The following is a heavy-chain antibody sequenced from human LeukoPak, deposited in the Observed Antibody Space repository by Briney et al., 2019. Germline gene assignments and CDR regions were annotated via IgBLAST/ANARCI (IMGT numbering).Heavy chain of an antibody. J-gene: IGHJ4*02. CDR1: GGSISSGSYY. CDR2: IYTSGTT. CDR3: ATSEGY. Sequence: SQTLSLTCTVSGGSISSGSYYWSWIRQPAGKGLEWIGRIYTSGTTNYNPSLKSRITMSVDTSKNQFSLKLSSVTAADTAVYYCATSEGYWGQGTLVTVS. V-gene: IGHV4-61*02.